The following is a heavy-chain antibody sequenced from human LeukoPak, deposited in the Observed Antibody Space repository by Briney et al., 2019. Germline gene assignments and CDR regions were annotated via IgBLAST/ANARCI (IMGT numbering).Heavy chain of an antibody. Sequence: ASVKVSCKVSGYTLTELSMHWVRQAPGKGLEWMGGFDPEDGETIYAQKFQGRVTMTEDTSTDTAYMELSSLRSEDTAVYYCATDYSGSSWYDYWGQGTLVTVSS. V-gene: IGHV1-24*01. CDR3: ATDYSGSSWYDY. D-gene: IGHD6-13*01. CDR1: GYTLTELS. J-gene: IGHJ4*02. CDR2: FDPEDGET.